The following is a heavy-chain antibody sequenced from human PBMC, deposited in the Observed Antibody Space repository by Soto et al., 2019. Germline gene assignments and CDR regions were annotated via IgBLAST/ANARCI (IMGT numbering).Heavy chain of an antibody. CDR1: GFIFTTYG. J-gene: IGHJ4*02. Sequence: QVQLVESGGGVVQPGRSLRLSCAASGFIFTTYGLHWVRQAPCKGLEWVAVIWYDGSNQYYADSVKGRFTISRDNSKNILYLEMNSVRVEYMAVYYCVKDHCGGDCYSDPYFDYWGQGTLVTVSS. V-gene: IGHV3-33*06. CDR3: VKDHCGGDCYSDPYFDY. D-gene: IGHD2-21*02. CDR2: IWYDGSNQ.